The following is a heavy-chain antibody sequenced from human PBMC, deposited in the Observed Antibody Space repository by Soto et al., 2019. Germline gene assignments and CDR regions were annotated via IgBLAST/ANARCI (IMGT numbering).Heavy chain of an antibody. Sequence: QVQLQESGPGLVKPSQTLSLTCTVSGGSISNVGYFWSWIRQPPGKGLEWIGFIYHTGTTYHNSSLRSRVSISIDTSKSQFSLKLNSVTAADTAVYYCARVMAAMQNWLDPWGQGTLVTVSP. CDR3: ARVMAAMQNWLDP. CDR1: GGSISNVGYF. D-gene: IGHD2-2*01. J-gene: IGHJ5*02. V-gene: IGHV4-30-4*01. CDR2: IYHTGTT.